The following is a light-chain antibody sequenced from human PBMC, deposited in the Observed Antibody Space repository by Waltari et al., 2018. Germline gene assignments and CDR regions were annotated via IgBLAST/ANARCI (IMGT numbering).Light chain of an antibody. CDR3: QQYYSTPLT. Sequence: DIVMTQSPDSLAVSLGERATINCKSSQRVLYSSANKSYLNWYQQKPGQPPKLLFYWASTRESGVPDRISGAGSGTDFTLTISSLQSEDVAVYYCQQYYSTPLTFGGGTKVEIK. CDR2: WAS. CDR1: QRVLYSSANKSY. V-gene: IGKV4-1*01. J-gene: IGKJ4*01.